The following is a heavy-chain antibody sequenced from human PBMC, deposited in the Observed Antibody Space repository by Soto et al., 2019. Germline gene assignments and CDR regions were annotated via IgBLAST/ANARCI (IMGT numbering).Heavy chain of an antibody. Sequence: LXLSCGAPGITFSNYALHWVRLAPGKGLEWVAVISHDGGNKYYADSVKRRFSISRDNSKNTLYLQMSSLRPEDTAVYYCAGMFNGYDLPYPAYYGVDIWGMGTTVTVSS. CDR1: GITFSNYA. CDR3: AGMFNGYDLPYPAYYGVDI. V-gene: IGHV3-30-3*01. J-gene: IGHJ6*04. D-gene: IGHD2-2*02. CDR2: ISHDGGNK.